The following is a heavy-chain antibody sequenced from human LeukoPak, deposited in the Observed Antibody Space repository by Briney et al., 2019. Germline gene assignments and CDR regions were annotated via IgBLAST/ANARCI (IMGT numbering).Heavy chain of an antibody. D-gene: IGHD1-26*01. CDR1: GFTFSSYG. CDR2: ISAGSGTI. Sequence: PGGSLRLSCGASGFTFSSYGMNWGRQAPGKGLEWVSYISAGSGTISYADSVKGRFTISRDNAQNSLYLQMNSLRAEDTAVYYCARRKDSGSQSHDYWGQGTLVTVSS. V-gene: IGHV3-48*01. J-gene: IGHJ4*02. CDR3: ARRKDSGSQSHDY.